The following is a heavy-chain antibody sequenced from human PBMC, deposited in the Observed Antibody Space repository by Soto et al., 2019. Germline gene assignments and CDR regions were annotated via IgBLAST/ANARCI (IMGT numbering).Heavy chain of an antibody. J-gene: IGHJ3*02. CDR1: GFTFSSCA. D-gene: IGHD6-19*01. CDR3: ARDRGIAVASGAFDI. V-gene: IGHV3-33*08. Sequence: GGSLRLSCAASGFTFSSCAMGWVRQAPGKGLEWVAVIWYDGSNKYYADSVKGRFTISRDNSKNTLYLQMNSLRAEDTAVYYCARDRGIAVASGAFDIWGQGTMVTVSS. CDR2: IWYDGSNK.